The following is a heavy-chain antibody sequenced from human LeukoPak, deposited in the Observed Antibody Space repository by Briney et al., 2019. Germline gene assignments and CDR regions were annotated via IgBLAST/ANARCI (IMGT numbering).Heavy chain of an antibody. CDR1: GFTFSSYS. V-gene: IGHV3-23*01. CDR3: VKVGSGWSFDY. D-gene: IGHD6-19*01. CDR2: ISSSGGAT. J-gene: IGHJ4*02. Sequence: GGSLRPSCAASGFTFSSYSMTWVRQATGKGLEWVSVISSSGGATDYAGSVKGRFTISRDNSKNTLYLQMSSLRAEDTAVYYCVKVGSGWSFDYWGQGTLVTVSS.